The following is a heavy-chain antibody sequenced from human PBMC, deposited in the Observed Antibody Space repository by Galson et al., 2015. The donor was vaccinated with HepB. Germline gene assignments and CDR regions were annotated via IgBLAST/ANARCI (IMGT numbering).Heavy chain of an antibody. D-gene: IGHD3-10*01. Sequence: SLRLSCAASGFTFSSFAMHWVRQAPGKGLEWVAVISYDGSNKYNADSVKGRFTISRDNSKNTLYLQMNSLRAEDTAVYYCARDPLWFGEYYFDYWGQGTLVTVSS. V-gene: IGHV3-30-3*01. CDR2: ISYDGSNK. CDR3: ARDPLWFGEYYFDY. CDR1: GFTFSSFA. J-gene: IGHJ4*02.